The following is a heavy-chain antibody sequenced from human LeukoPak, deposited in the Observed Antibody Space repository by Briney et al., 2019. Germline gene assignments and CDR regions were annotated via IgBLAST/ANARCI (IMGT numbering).Heavy chain of an antibody. CDR1: GFTFDDYG. D-gene: IGHD3-10*01. V-gene: IGHV3-20*04. J-gene: IGHJ6*03. Sequence: GGSLRLSCAASGFTFDDYGMSWVRQAPGKGLEWVSGINWNGGSTGYADSVKGRFTISRDNAKNSLYLQMNSLRAEDTALYYCASSSNYYGSGSYYNEFSYYYMDVWAKGPRSPSP. CDR2: INWNGGST. CDR3: ASSSNYYGSGSYYNEFSYYYMDV.